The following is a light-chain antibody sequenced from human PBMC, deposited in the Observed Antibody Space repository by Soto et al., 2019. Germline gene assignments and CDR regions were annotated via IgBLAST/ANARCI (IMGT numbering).Light chain of an antibody. CDR2: AAS. Sequence: DIQRTQSPSSMSASVGDRVTITCRASQSISSYLNWYQQKPGKAPKLLIYAASTLQSGVPSRFSGIGSGTDCTLTISSLQTEDGSTYDGQQRYSTPITFGQGTRLEIK. CDR3: QQRYSTPIT. J-gene: IGKJ5*01. CDR1: QSISSY. V-gene: IGKV1-39*01.